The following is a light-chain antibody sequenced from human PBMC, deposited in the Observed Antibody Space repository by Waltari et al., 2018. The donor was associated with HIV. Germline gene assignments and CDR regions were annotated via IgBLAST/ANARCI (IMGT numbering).Light chain of an antibody. CDR3: CSYAGSYTYV. Sequence: QSALTQPRSVSGSPGQSVPIPCTGTSSAVAGYNYVSLYQQHPGNAPKLMIYDVSKRPSGVPDRFSGSKSGNTASLTISGLQAEDEADYYCCSYAGSYTYVFGTGTKVTVL. CDR2: DVS. J-gene: IGLJ1*01. CDR1: SSAVAGYNY. V-gene: IGLV2-11*01.